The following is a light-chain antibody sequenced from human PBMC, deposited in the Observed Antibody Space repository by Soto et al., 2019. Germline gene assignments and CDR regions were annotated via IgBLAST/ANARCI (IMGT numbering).Light chain of an antibody. Sequence: EIVLTQSPGTLSLSPGERATLSCRASQTVGNNYLAWYQQKPGQTPRLLIHGASNRATGIPDRISGSGSGTDFTLFISRLESEDFAVYYCQQYASSPLTFGGGTKVEIK. CDR3: QQYASSPLT. CDR2: GAS. CDR1: QTVGNNY. J-gene: IGKJ4*01. V-gene: IGKV3-20*01.